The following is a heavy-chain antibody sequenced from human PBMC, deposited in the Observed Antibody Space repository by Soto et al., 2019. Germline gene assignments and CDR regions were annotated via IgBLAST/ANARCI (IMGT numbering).Heavy chain of an antibody. CDR1: GGSISSGGYY. D-gene: IGHD3-22*01. J-gene: IGHJ4*02. V-gene: IGHV4-31*03. CDR2: IYYSGST. Sequence: PSETLSLTCTVSGGSISSGGYYWSWIRQHPGKGLEWIGYIYYSGSTYYNPSLKSRVTISVDTSKNQFSLKLSSVTAADTAVYYRARLYYYDSSGYLDYWGQGTLVTVSS. CDR3: ARLYYYDSSGYLDY.